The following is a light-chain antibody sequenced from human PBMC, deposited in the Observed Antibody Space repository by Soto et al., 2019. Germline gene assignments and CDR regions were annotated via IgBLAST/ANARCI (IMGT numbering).Light chain of an antibody. CDR1: QSLLHINGYNY. J-gene: IGKJ5*01. CDR2: LGS. Sequence: ITLSPHSLPATSGARASISCRSTQSLLHINGYNYLDWYLQKPGQSPQLLIYLGSNRASGVPDRFSGGGSGTDFTLKISRVEAEDVGVYYCMQALQTRITFGQGTRLEIK. CDR3: MQALQTRIT. V-gene: IGKV2-28*01.